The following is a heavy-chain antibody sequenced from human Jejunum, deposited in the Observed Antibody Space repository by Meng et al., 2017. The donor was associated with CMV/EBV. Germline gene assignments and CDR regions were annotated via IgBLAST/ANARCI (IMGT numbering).Heavy chain of an antibody. CDR1: GFTFSNHW. CDR3: ARDMGWYRFDS. J-gene: IGHJ4*02. V-gene: IGHV3-7*01. D-gene: IGHD6-19*01. CDR2: IRKDGGEI. Sequence: CVASGFTFSNHWMGWVRQAPEKGLEWVADIRKDGGEIYYVDSVKGRFTISRDNAKNSLYLQMNSLRAEDTALYYCARDMGWYRFDSWGQGTLVTVSS.